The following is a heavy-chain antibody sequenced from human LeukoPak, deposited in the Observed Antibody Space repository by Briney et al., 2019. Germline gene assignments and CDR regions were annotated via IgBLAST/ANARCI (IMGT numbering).Heavy chain of an antibody. Sequence: GGSLRLSCAASGFTFSSYAMSWVRQAPGKGLEWVSGFSVSGGITFYADSVRGRFTISRDNSKNTLYLQMSSLRAEDTAVYYCARSRGGFGDYGSWFDPWGQGTLVTVSS. V-gene: IGHV3-23*01. D-gene: IGHD4-17*01. CDR1: GFTFSSYA. J-gene: IGHJ5*02. CDR2: FSVSGGIT. CDR3: ARSRGGFGDYGSWFDP.